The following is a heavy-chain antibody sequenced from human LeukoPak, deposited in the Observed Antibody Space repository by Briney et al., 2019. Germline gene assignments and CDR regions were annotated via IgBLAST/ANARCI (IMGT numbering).Heavy chain of an antibody. Sequence: PGGSLRLSCTVSGFTVSSNSWSWVRQAPGKGLEWVSFIYSGGNTHYSDSVTGRFTISRDNSKNTLYFQMNSLRAEDTAIYYCARRAGEYSHPYDYWGQGTLVTVSS. V-gene: IGHV3-53*01. CDR1: GFTVSSNS. CDR3: ARRAGEYSHPYDY. CDR2: IYSGGNT. D-gene: IGHD2-15*01. J-gene: IGHJ4*02.